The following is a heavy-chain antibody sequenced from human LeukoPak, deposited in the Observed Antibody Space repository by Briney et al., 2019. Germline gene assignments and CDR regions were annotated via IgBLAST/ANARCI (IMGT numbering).Heavy chain of an antibody. CDR1: GFTFNSFS. CDR3: ASELETLSGHDFGGGN. V-gene: IGHV3-48*03. Sequence: PGGSLRLSCAASGFTFNSFSMNWVRQAPGKGLEWLSYISGGGKTIYYADSVKGRFTISRDNAKKSLYLQMNNLRVEDTAIYYCASELETLSGHDFGGGNWGQGTLVTVSS. D-gene: IGHD5-12*01. J-gene: IGHJ4*02. CDR2: ISGGGKTI.